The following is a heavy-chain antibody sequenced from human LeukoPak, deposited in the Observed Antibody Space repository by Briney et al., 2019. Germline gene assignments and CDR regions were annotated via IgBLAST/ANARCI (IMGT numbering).Heavy chain of an antibody. D-gene: IGHD2-2*01. Sequence: GASVKVSCKASGYTFTSYYMHWVRQAPGQGLEWMGIINPSGGSTSYAQKFQGRVTMTRDTSTSTVYMELSSLRSEDTAVYYCARDGPLGYCSSTSCYDPTYYYGMDVWGQGTTVTVSS. V-gene: IGHV1-46*01. CDR2: INPSGGST. J-gene: IGHJ6*02. CDR3: ARDGPLGYCSSTSCYDPTYYYGMDV. CDR1: GYTFTSYY.